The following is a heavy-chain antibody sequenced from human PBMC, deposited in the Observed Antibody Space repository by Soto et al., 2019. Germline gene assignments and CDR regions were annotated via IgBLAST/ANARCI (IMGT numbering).Heavy chain of an antibody. CDR1: GFTFSSYA. J-gene: IGHJ6*03. V-gene: IGHV3-23*01. CDR2: ISGSGGST. D-gene: IGHD3-10*02. Sequence: EVQLLESGGGLVQPGGSLRLSCAASGFTFSSYAMSWVLQAPGKWLEWVSAISGSGGSTYYADSVKGRFTISRDTSKNPLYLQMTSLTAEDTAVYYCAKIPRAFVRYYEMDIWGNGTNVTVSS. CDR3: AKIPRAFVRYYEMDI.